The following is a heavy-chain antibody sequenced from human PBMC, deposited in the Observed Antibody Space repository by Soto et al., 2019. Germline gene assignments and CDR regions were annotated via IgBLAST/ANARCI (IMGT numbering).Heavy chain of an antibody. CDR1: GGTFSTYA. CDR3: ASGIQLWLRRINNGYSG. CDR2: IIPMFGTA. J-gene: IGHJ4*02. D-gene: IGHD5-18*01. Sequence: QVQLVQSGAEVKKPESSVKVSCKAPGGTFSTYAISWVRQAAGQGLEWMGGIIPMFGTANYAQRFQGRVTITADESTNTVYMELSSLRSEDTAVYFCASGIQLWLRRINNGYSGWGQGTLVTVSS. V-gene: IGHV1-69*12.